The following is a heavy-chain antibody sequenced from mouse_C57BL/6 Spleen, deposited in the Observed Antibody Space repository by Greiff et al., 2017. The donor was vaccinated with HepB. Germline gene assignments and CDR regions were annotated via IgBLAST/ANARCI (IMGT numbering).Heavy chain of an antibody. CDR3: ARPLITTVGFAY. CDR2: ISYDGSN. Sequence: ESGPGLVKPSQSLSLTCSVTGYSITSGYYWNWIRQFPGNKLEWMGYISYDGSNNYNPSLKNRISITRDTSKNQFFLKLNSVTTEDTATYYCARPLITTVGFAYWGQGTLVTVSA. CDR1: GYSITSGYY. V-gene: IGHV3-6*01. J-gene: IGHJ3*01. D-gene: IGHD1-1*01.